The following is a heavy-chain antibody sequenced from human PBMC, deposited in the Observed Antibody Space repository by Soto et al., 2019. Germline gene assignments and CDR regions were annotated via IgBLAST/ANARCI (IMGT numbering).Heavy chain of an antibody. CDR2: IYYSGST. J-gene: IGHJ5*02. Sequence: SETLSLTCTVSGGSISSYYWSWIRQPPGKGLEWIGYIYYSGSTNYNPSLKSRVTISVDTSKNQFSLKLSSVTAADTAVYYCARGRGSSSSLGNWFDPWGQGTLVTVSS. CDR1: GGSISSYY. CDR3: ARGRGSSSSLGNWFDP. D-gene: IGHD6-6*01. V-gene: IGHV4-59*12.